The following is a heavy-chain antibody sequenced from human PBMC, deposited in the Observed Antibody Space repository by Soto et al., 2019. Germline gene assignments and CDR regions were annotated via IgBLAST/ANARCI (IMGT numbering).Heavy chain of an antibody. J-gene: IGHJ6*02. V-gene: IGHV4-34*01. CDR2: INHSGTI. Sequence: QVQLQQWGAGLLKPSETLSLTCAVYGGSFSGYYWTWIRQPPGKGLEWIGEINHSGTINFNPSLKSRLTISLDTSKKHFSLKLSSVTDADTDAYYCARADRTLVTSYSLDVWGQGTTVTVSS. D-gene: IGHD2-21*02. CDR3: ARADRTLVTSYSLDV. CDR1: GGSFSGYY.